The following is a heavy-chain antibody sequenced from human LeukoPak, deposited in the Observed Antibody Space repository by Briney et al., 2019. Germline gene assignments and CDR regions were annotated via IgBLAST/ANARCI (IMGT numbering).Heavy chain of an antibody. CDR3: AKRYSGSINQDYFDY. V-gene: IGHV3-30*02. CDR1: GFTFSSYG. J-gene: IGHJ4*02. D-gene: IGHD1-26*01. CDR2: IRYDGSNR. Sequence: TGGSLRLSCAASGFTFSSYGMHWVRQAPGKGLEWVAFIRYDGSNRYYADSVKGRFTISRDNSKNTLYLQMNSLRAEDTAVYYCAKRYSGSINQDYFDYWGQGTLVTVSS.